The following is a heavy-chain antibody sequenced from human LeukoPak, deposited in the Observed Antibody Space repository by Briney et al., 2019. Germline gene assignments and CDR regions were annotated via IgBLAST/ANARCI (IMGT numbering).Heavy chain of an antibody. Sequence: SETLSLTCTVSGGSISSYYWSWIRQPPGKGLEWIGYIYYSGSTNYNPSLKSRVTISVDTPKNQFSLKLSSVTAEDTAVYYCARDGTYYDILTGYYKGYWGQGTLVTVSS. V-gene: IGHV4-59*12. CDR1: GGSISSYY. CDR3: ARDGTYYDILTGYYKGY. J-gene: IGHJ4*02. CDR2: IYYSGST. D-gene: IGHD3-9*01.